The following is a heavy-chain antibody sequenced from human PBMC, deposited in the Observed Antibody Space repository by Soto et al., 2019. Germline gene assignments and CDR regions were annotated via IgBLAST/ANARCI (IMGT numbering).Heavy chain of an antibody. CDR3: ARQSVSQNGYSSSWYWVHVY. CDR2: IYYSGST. D-gene: IGHD6-13*01. Sequence: QLQLQESGPGLVKPSETLSLTCTVSGGSISSSSYYWGWIRQPPGKGLEWIGSIYYSGSTYYHPSLNSRVTISVDTSKNQFSLKLSSVTAADTAVYYCARQSVSQNGYSSSWYWVHVYWGQGTLVTVSS. J-gene: IGHJ4*02. CDR1: GGSISSSSYY. V-gene: IGHV4-39*01.